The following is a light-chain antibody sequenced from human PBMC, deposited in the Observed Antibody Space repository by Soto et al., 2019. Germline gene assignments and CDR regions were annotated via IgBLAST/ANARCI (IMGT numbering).Light chain of an antibody. CDR2: DTS. V-gene: IGKV3-11*01. Sequence: EILLTQSPATLSLSPGERDTLSCRASQSVNNYLAWYQQKPGQAPRILIYDTSDRASGIPARFSGSGSGTDSTLTISSLEPEDFAVFYCQQHSVWPWTFGQGTKVDIK. CDR1: QSVNNY. CDR3: QQHSVWPWT. J-gene: IGKJ1*01.